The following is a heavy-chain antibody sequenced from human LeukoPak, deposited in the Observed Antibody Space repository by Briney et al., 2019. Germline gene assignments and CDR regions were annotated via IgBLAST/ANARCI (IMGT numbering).Heavy chain of an antibody. D-gene: IGHD4-17*01. Sequence: SETLSLTCTVSGGSISGYYWSWIRQPPGKGLGWIGYIYHTGTTDSNPSLKSRVTISVDTSQNHFSLRLNSVTAADTAVYYCARYGHDYAWDYWGQGTLVTVSS. CDR2: IYHTGTT. CDR1: GGSISGYY. CDR3: ARYGHDYAWDY. V-gene: IGHV4-59*08. J-gene: IGHJ4*02.